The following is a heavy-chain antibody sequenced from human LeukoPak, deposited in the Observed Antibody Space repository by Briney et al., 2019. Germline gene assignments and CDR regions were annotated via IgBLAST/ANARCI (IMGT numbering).Heavy chain of an antibody. V-gene: IGHV3-66*01. D-gene: IGHD5-24*01. CDR2: IYSGGST. Sequence: GGSLRLSCAASGFTVSSNYMSWVRQAPGKGLEWVSVIYSGGSTYYADSVKGRFTISRDNSKNTLYFQMNSLRTEDTAVYYCARARMATFYFDYWGQGTLVTVSS. CDR1: GFTVSSNY. CDR3: ARARMATFYFDY. J-gene: IGHJ4*02.